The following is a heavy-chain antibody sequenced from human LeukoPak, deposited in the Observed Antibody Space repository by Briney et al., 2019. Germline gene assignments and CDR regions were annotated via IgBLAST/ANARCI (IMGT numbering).Heavy chain of an antibody. CDR1: GGSFSGYY. V-gene: IGHV4-34*01. J-gene: IGHJ4*02. D-gene: IGHD6-19*01. Sequence: SETLSLTCAVYGGSFSGYYWSWIRQPPGKGLEWIGEINHSGSTNYNPSLKSRVTISVDTSKNQFSLKLSSVTAADTAVYYCARHLSSGRVAGFDYWGQGTLVTVSS. CDR2: INHSGST. CDR3: ARHLSSGRVAGFDY.